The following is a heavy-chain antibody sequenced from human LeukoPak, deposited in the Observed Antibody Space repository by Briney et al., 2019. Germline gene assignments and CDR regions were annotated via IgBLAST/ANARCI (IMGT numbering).Heavy chain of an antibody. D-gene: IGHD4-17*01. J-gene: IGHJ4*02. Sequence: SSETLSLTCVVNNGSFTEYFWSWIRQPPGKGLEWIGYIYYSGSTNYNPSLKSRVTISVDTSKNQFSLKLSSVTAADTAVYYCARARAYGDYGYWGQGTLVTVSS. CDR3: ARARAYGDYGY. CDR1: NGSFTEYF. V-gene: IGHV4-59*01. CDR2: IYYSGST.